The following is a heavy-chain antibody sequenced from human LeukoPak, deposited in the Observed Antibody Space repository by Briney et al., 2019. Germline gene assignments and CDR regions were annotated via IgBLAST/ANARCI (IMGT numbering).Heavy chain of an antibody. CDR3: AREKEGYCSRTSCYLDYYYYYMDV. Sequence: PGGSLRLSCAASGLTFSSYAMHWVRQAPGKGLEWVAVISYDGSNKYYADSMKGRFTISRDNSKNTLYLQMNSLRAEDTAVYYCAREKEGYCSRTSCYLDYYYYYMDVWGKGTTVTISS. V-gene: IGHV3-30*04. J-gene: IGHJ6*03. D-gene: IGHD2-2*01. CDR1: GLTFSSYA. CDR2: ISYDGSNK.